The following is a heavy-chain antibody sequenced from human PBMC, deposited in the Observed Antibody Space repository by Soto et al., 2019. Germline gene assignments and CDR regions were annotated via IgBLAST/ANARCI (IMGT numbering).Heavy chain of an antibody. CDR2: VYFTGST. CDR1: GDSMNSHY. J-gene: IGHJ4*01. D-gene: IGHD3-22*01. CDR3: ASFPVIPGRDSPLIFDY. V-gene: IGHV4-59*08. Sequence: SETLSLTCTVTGDSMNSHYWSWLRQPPGKALEWMGYVYFTGSTNYSPSLESRLTILVDTSKNQFSLKLTSVTAADTAVYYCASFPVIPGRDSPLIFDYWGQGTLVTVSS.